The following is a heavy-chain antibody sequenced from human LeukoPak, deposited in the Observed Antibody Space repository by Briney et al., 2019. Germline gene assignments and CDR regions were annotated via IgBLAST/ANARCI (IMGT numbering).Heavy chain of an antibody. J-gene: IGHJ6*02. CDR2: ISWNGGSI. D-gene: IGHD3-22*01. Sequence: GGSLRLSCAASGFTFDDYAMHWVRQATGKGLEWVSGISWNGGSIGYADSVKGRFTISRDNAKNSLYLQMNSLRAEDTAFYYCARHDSSGLYYYYGMDVWAKGPRLPSP. CDR1: GFTFDDYA. CDR3: ARHDSSGLYYYYGMDV. V-gene: IGHV3-9*01.